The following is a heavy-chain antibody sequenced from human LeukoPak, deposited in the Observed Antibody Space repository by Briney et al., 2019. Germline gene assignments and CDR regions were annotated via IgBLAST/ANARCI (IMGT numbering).Heavy chain of an antibody. CDR2: INTDGSNT. Sequence: GGSLRLSCVASGFTFSSFWMQWVRQAPGKGLVCVSRINTDGSNTNYADSVRGRFTISRDSAKNTLYLQMNSLRAEDTAVYYCARIETSLAAYWGQGTLVTVSS. V-gene: IGHV3-74*01. J-gene: IGHJ4*02. CDR3: ARIETSLAAY. CDR1: GFTFSSFW.